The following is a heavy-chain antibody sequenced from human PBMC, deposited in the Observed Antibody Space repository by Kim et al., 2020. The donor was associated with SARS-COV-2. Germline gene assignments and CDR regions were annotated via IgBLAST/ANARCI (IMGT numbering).Heavy chain of an antibody. V-gene: IGHV1-69*04. CDR1: GGTFSSYA. CDR3: ARGNLTNIKVAGAFDI. Sequence: SVKVSCKASGGTFSSYAISWVRQAPGQGLEWMGRIIPILGIANYAQKFQGRVTITADKSTSTAYMELSSLRSEDTAVYYCARGNLTNIKVAGAFDIWGQGTMVTVSS. CDR2: IIPILGIA. J-gene: IGHJ3*02. D-gene: IGHD6-19*01.